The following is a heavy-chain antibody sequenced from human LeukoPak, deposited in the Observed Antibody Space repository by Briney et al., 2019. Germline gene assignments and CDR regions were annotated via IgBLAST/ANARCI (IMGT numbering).Heavy chain of an antibody. CDR3: ATGASGAQPLAPC. D-gene: IGHD6-13*01. Sequence: SETLSLTCTVSGGSISNSLHYWGWIRQPPGKGLEWIGSMYYSGSTNYNPSLRSRLTISLDTSKNQFSLKLSSVTAADTAVYYCATGASGAQPLAPCWGQGTLVTVSS. CDR2: MYYSGST. CDR1: GGSISNSLHY. J-gene: IGHJ4*02. V-gene: IGHV4-39*01.